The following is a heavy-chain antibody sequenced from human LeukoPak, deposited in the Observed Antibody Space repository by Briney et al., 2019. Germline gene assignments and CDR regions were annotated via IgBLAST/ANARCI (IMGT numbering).Heavy chain of an antibody. Sequence: GGSLRLSCAASGFTFSSYWMSWVRQAPGKGLEWVANIKQDGSEKYYVDSVKGRFTISRDNAKNSLYLQMNSLRAEDTAVYYCARAPHSGYDEFDPWGQGTLVTVSS. V-gene: IGHV3-7*01. CDR3: ARAPHSGYDEFDP. CDR1: GFTFSSYW. J-gene: IGHJ5*02. CDR2: IKQDGSEK. D-gene: IGHD5-12*01.